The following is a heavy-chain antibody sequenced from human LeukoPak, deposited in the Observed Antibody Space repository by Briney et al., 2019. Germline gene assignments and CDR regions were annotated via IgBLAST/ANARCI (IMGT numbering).Heavy chain of an antibody. D-gene: IGHD3-10*01. CDR1: GVSISGNY. CDR3: AREGFGEDPFDY. V-gene: IGHV4-4*07. Sequence: SETLSLTCTVSGVSISGNYWSWIRQPAGKGLEWIGRIYTSGSTNYNPSLKSRVTMSVDTSKNQFSLKLSSVTAADTAVYYCAREGFGEDPFDYWGQGTLVTVSS. J-gene: IGHJ4*02. CDR2: IYTSGST.